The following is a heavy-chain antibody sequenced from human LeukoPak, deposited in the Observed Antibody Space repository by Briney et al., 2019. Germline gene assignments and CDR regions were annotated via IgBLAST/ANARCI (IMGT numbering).Heavy chain of an antibody. CDR1: GGSISSYY. V-gene: IGHV4-59*08. CDR2: IYYSGST. D-gene: IGHD3/OR15-3a*01. CDR3: ARRTGRAIDY. J-gene: IGHJ4*02. Sequence: SSETLSLTCTASGGSISSYYWSWIRQPPGKGLEWIGYIYYSGSTNYNPSLKSRVTISVDTSKNQFSLKLSSVTAADTAVYYCARRTGRAIDYWGQGTLVTVSS.